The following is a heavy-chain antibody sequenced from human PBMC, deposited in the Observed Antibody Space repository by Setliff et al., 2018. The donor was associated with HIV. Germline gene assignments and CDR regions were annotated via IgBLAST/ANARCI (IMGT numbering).Heavy chain of an antibody. V-gene: IGHV4-39*07. D-gene: IGHD5-12*01. CDR2: IYHSGRT. CDR3: ARGVIETDYDYVDIYYYNYMDV. J-gene: IGHJ6*03. CDR1: GGSISSNSYY. Sequence: PSETLSLTCTVSGGSISSNSYYWGWIRQPPGKGLEWIESIYHSGRTYYNPSLKSRVTISVDTSKNQFSLKLTSVTAADTAVYYCARGVIETDYDYVDIYYYNYMDVWGKGTTVTVSS.